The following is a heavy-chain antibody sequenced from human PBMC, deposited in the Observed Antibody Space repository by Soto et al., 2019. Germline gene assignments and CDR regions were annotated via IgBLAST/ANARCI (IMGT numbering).Heavy chain of an antibody. CDR1: GGSISSGGYY. J-gene: IGHJ3*02. CDR3: ARVPHDYGDFRNAFDI. V-gene: IGHV4-31*03. D-gene: IGHD4-17*01. Sequence: SETLSLTCTVSGGSISSGGYYWSWIRQHPGKGLEWIGYIYYSGSTYYNPSLKSRVTISVDTSKNQFSLKLSSVTAADTAVYYCARVPHDYGDFRNAFDIWGQGTMVTVS. CDR2: IYYSGST.